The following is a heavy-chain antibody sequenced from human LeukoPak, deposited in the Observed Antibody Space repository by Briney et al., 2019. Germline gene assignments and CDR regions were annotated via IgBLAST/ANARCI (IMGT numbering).Heavy chain of an antibody. Sequence: SETLSLTCTVSGGSISSYYWSWIRQPPGKGLEWIGEINHSGSTNYNPSLKSRVTISVDTSKNQFSLKLSSVTAADTAVYYCARGYITMVRGVIYYFDYWGQGTLVTVSS. CDR2: INHSGST. CDR1: GGSISSYY. D-gene: IGHD3-10*01. J-gene: IGHJ4*02. V-gene: IGHV4-34*01. CDR3: ARGYITMVRGVIYYFDY.